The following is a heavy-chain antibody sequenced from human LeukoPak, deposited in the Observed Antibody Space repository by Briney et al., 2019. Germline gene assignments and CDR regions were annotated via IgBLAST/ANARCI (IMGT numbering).Heavy chain of an antibody. V-gene: IGHV3-53*01. CDR1: GFTVSSNY. D-gene: IGHD6-13*01. Sequence: PGGSLRLSCAASGFTVSSNYMSWVRQAPGKGLEWGSVIYSGGSTYYADSVKGRFTISRDNSKNTLYLQMNSLRAEDTAVYYCARSPGRAIAAAGLSFDYWGQGTLVTVSS. CDR3: ARSPGRAIAAAGLSFDY. J-gene: IGHJ4*02. CDR2: IYSGGST.